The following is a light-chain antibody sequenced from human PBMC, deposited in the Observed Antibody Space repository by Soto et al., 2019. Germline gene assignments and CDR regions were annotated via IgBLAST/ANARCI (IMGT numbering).Light chain of an antibody. J-gene: IGKJ5*01. CDR1: QSVSSSY. V-gene: IGKV3-20*01. CDR2: GAS. CDR3: EQYGSSSPIT. Sequence: EIVLTQSPGTLSLSPGERATLSCRASQSVSSSYLAWYQQKPGQAPRLLIYGASSRATGIPDRFSGSGSGTDFTLTISRLEPEDFAAYYCEQYGSSSPITLCEGTRLEIK.